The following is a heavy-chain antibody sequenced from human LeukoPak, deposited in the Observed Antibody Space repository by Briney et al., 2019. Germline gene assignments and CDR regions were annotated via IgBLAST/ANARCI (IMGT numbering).Heavy chain of an antibody. Sequence: GGSLRLSCAASGFTFSDYYMSWIRQAPGKGLEWVSYISSSGSTIYYADSVKGRFTISRDNAKNSLYLQMYSQRAEDTAVYYCARAVGDYVPRVYYYMDVWGKGTTVTISS. CDR3: ARAVGDYVPRVYYYMDV. D-gene: IGHD4-17*01. CDR1: GFTFSDYY. J-gene: IGHJ6*03. CDR2: ISSSGSTI. V-gene: IGHV3-11*01.